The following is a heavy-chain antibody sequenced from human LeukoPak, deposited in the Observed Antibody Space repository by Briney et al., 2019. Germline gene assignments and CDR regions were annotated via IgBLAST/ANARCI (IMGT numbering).Heavy chain of an antibody. CDR2: IWYDGSNK. CDR3: ARDRIAAQRHPYYYGMDV. J-gene: IGHJ6*02. CDR1: GFTFSSYG. V-gene: IGHV3-33*01. Sequence: GGSLRLSCAASGFTFSSYGMHWVRQAPGKGLEWVAVIWYDGSNKYYADSVKGRFTISRDNSKNTLYLQMNSLRAEDTAVYYCARDRIAAQRHPYYYGMDVWGQGTTVTVSS. D-gene: IGHD6-6*01.